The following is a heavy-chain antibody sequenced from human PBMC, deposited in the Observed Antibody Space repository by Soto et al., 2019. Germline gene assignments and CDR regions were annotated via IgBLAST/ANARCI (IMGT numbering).Heavy chain of an antibody. CDR2: ISSSSSYI. V-gene: IGHV3-21*01. D-gene: IGHD4-17*01. Sequence: GGSLRLSCAASGFTFSSYSMNWVRQAPGKGLEWVSSISSSSSYIYYADSVKGRFTISRDNAKNSLYLQMNSLRAEDTAVYYCARNRCPSCETYYYMDVWGKGTTVTVSS. CDR3: ARNRCPSCETYYYMDV. CDR1: GFTFSSYS. J-gene: IGHJ6*03.